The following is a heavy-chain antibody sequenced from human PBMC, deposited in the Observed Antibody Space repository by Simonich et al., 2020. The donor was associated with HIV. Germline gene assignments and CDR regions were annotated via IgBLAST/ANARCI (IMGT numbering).Heavy chain of an antibody. D-gene: IGHD2-2*01. Sequence: EVQLVESGGGLVKPGGSLRLSCAASGFTLSSYSMNWVRQAPGKGLEWVSSISSSSSYIYYADSVKGRFTISRDNAKTSLYLQMNSLRAEDTAVYYCARDGRKGSSTSCSDYWGQGTLVTVSS. CDR3: ARDGRKGSSTSCSDY. J-gene: IGHJ4*02. CDR2: ISSSSSYI. V-gene: IGHV3-21*01. CDR1: GFTLSSYS.